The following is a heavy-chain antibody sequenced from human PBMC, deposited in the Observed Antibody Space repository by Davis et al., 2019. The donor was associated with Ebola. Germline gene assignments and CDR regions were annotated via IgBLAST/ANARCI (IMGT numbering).Heavy chain of an antibody. CDR3: ARSHSDWLLPFDY. J-gene: IGHJ4*02. V-gene: IGHV4-59*01. CDR1: GGSISGFY. Sequence: MPSETLSLTFPLPGGSISGFYWSWIRQPPGKGREWIGYIYYSGSTDYSPTLRGRVTLSLDTSKNQFSLRLSSVTDADTAVYYCARSHSDWLLPFDYGGQGTLATVSS. CDR2: IYYSGST. D-gene: IGHD3-9*01.